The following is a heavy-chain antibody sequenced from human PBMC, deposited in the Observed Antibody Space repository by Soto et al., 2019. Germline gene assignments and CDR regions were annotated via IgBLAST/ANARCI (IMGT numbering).Heavy chain of an antibody. CDR1: GGTFSSYA. V-gene: IGHV1-69*06. Sequence: QVQLVQSGAEVKKPGSSVKVSCKASGGTFSSYAISWVRQAPGQGLEWMGGIIPIFGTANYAQKFQGIVTITEDKCTSTAQMELSSLRSEDTVVYYCAGVPRYSSSCYKVYWGQGTLVTVSS. J-gene: IGHJ4*02. CDR3: AGVPRYSSSCYKVY. CDR2: IIPIFGTA. D-gene: IGHD6-13*01.